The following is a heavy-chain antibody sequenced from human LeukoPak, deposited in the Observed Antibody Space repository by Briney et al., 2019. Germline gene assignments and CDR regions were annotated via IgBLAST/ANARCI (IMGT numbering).Heavy chain of an antibody. J-gene: IGHJ3*02. CDR3: ATVLVGSYWDWAENAFDI. CDR1: GYTLTELS. Sequence: ASVKVSCKVSGYTLTELSMHWVRQAPGKGLEWMGGFDPEDGETIYAQKFQGRVTMTEDTSTDTAYMELSSLRSEDTAVYYCATVLVGSYWDWAENAFDIWGQGTMVTVSS. CDR2: FDPEDGET. D-gene: IGHD1-26*01. V-gene: IGHV1-24*01.